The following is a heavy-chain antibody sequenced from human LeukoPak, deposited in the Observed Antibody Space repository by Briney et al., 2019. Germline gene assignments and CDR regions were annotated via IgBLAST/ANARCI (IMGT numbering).Heavy chain of an antibody. CDR1: GFTFSGTG. D-gene: IGHD3-22*01. CDR2: INPGGSEK. CDR3: TSDLNHDSGG. J-gene: IGHJ4*02. Sequence: PGGSLRLSCAASGFTFSGTGMTWVRQAPGKGLECVAYINPGGSEKYYVGSVKGQFTVSRDNAKNSLYLQINSLRVEDTAIYYCTSDLNHDSGGWGQGTLVTV. V-gene: IGHV3-7*01.